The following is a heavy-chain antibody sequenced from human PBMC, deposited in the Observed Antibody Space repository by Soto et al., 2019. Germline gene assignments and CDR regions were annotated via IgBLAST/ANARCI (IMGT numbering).Heavy chain of an antibody. CDR1: GCTFTSYY. Sequence: ASVKVSCKASGCTFTSYYMHWVRQAPGQGLEWMGIINPSGGSTSYAQKFQGRVTMTTDTSTSTAYMELRSLRSDDTALYYCTRKRFGFGKSLDYFDYSGPGALVTVS. CDR3: TRKRFGFGKSLDYFDY. D-gene: IGHD3-10*01. V-gene: IGHV1-46*01. J-gene: IGHJ4*02. CDR2: INPSGGST.